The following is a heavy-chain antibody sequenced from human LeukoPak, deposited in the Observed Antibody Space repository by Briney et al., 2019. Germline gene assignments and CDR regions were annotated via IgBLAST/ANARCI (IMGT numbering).Heavy chain of an antibody. J-gene: IGHJ4*02. CDR2: TNYDGSDR. CDR3: AKDLPDRYSLEY. Sequence: PGRSLRLSCAASGFTFRNYAMYWVRQAPGKGLEWVAFTNYDGSDRCYAETVKGRFTVSRDNSKNTLYLQMNSLRTEDTAVYHCAKDLPDRYSLEYWGQGTMVTVSS. CDR1: GFTFRNYA. D-gene: IGHD2-15*01. V-gene: IGHV3-30*18.